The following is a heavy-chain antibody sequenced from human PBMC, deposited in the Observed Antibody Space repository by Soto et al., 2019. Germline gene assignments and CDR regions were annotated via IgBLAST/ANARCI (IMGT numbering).Heavy chain of an antibody. CDR2: IKSKTDGGTT. J-gene: IGHJ4*02. CDR3: TPDKGGGYCSGGSCYLDFDY. Sequence: EVQLVESGGGLVKPGGSLRLSCAASGFTFSNAWMSWVRQAPGKGLEWVGRIKSKTDGGTTDYAAPVKGRFTISRDDSKNQVELQMNRLKTEDTAVYYCTPDKGGGYCSGGSCYLDFDYWGQGTLVTVSS. V-gene: IGHV3-15*01. CDR1: GFTFSNAW. D-gene: IGHD2-15*01.